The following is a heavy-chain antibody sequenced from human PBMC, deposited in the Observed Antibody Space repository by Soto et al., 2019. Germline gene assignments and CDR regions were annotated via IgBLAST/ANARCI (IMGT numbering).Heavy chain of an antibody. D-gene: IGHD3-22*01. CDR2: IYYSGST. CDR3: ARLYYDSSGYYTPSIDY. J-gene: IGHJ4*02. Sequence: SETLSLTCTVSGGSISSYYWSWIRQPPGKGLEWIGYIYYSGSTNYNPSLKSRVTISVDTSKNQFSLKLSSVTAADTAVYYCARLYYDSSGYYTPSIDYWGQGTPVTVSS. V-gene: IGHV4-59*08. CDR1: GGSISSYY.